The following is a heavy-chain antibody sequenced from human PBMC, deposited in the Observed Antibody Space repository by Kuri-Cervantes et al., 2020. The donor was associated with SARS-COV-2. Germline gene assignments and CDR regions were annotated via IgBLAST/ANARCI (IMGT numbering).Heavy chain of an antibody. J-gene: IGHJ4*02. CDR2: INHSGST. CDR3: ARGRTVTLKY. CDR1: GGSFSGYY. V-gene: IGHV4-34*01. D-gene: IGHD4-11*01. Sequence: SETLSLTCAVYGGSFSGYYWSWIRQPPGKGLEWIGEINHSGSTNYNPSLKSRVTISVDTYKNQFSLKLSSVTAAGTAVYYCARGRTVTLKYWGQGTLVTVSS.